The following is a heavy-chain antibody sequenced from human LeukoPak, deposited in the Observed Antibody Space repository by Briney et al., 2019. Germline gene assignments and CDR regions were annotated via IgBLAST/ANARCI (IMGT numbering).Heavy chain of an antibody. V-gene: IGHV1-69*13. CDR1: GGTFSSYA. Sequence: ASVKVSCKASGGTFSSYAISWVRQAPGQGLEWMGGIIPIFGTANYAQKFQGRVTITADESTSTAYMELSSLRSEDTAVYYCARDLSRVGATRLVTYNWFDPWGQGTLVTVSS. CDR3: ARDLSRVGATRLVTYNWFDP. J-gene: IGHJ5*02. D-gene: IGHD1-26*01. CDR2: IIPIFGTA.